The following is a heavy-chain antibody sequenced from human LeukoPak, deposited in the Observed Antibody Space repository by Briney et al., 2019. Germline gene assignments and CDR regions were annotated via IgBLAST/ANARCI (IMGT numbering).Heavy chain of an antibody. D-gene: IGHD6-13*01. V-gene: IGHV4-61*02. J-gene: IGHJ3*02. Sequence: SPSQPLSLTCTVSGGSISSGSYFWSWVRQPTGKGPEWIGRIYSSGSTNYNPSLKSRVTISVDTSKNQFSLNLSSVTAADTAVYYCASRIATAGAFDIWGQGTMVTVSS. CDR1: GGSISSGSYF. CDR2: IYSSGST. CDR3: ASRIATAGAFDI.